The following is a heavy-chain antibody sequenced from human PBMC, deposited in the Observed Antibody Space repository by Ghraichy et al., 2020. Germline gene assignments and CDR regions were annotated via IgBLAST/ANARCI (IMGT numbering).Heavy chain of an antibody. D-gene: IGHD6-13*01. CDR3: AKGEQHLVYGYFQH. V-gene: IGHV3-9*01. J-gene: IGHJ1*01. CDR2: ISWNSGSI. CDR1: GFTFDDYA. Sequence: LSLTCAASGFTFDDYAMHWVRQAPGKGLEWVSGISWNSGSIVYADSVKGRFTISRDNAKNSLYLQMNSLRAEDTALYYCAKGEQHLVYGYFQHWGQGTLVIVSS.